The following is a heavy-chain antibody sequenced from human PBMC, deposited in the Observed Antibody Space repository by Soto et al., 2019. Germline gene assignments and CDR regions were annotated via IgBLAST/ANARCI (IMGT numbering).Heavy chain of an antibody. CDR1: GFAFSNAW. D-gene: IGHD3-22*01. CDR3: TTDSYTSVIVVRFDY. CDR2: IKSKGHGGTT. Sequence: GGSLRLSCAASGFAFSNAWINWVRQAPGKGLEWVGRIKSKGHGGTTDFAAPVRGRFAISRDDPRNLVYMQMNSLNTEDTAVYYCTTDSYTSVIVVRFDYWGHGTLVTVSS. V-gene: IGHV3-15*07. J-gene: IGHJ4*01.